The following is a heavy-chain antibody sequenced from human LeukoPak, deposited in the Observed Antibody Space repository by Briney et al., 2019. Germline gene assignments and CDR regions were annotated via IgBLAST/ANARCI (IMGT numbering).Heavy chain of an antibody. Sequence: GGSLRLSCAASGFTFSSYAMSWVRQAPGKGLEWVSTISGSGASTYYADSVKGWFTISRDNSKNTLYLQMNSLRAEDTAVYYCAKDRYKISARGSFDYWGQGTLVTVSS. CDR2: ISGSGAST. CDR1: GFTFSSYA. CDR3: AKDRYKISARGSFDY. V-gene: IGHV3-23*01. J-gene: IGHJ4*02. D-gene: IGHD5-24*01.